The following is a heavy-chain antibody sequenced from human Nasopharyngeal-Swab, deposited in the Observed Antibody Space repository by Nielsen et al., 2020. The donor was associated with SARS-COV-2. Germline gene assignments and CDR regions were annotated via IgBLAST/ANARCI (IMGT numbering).Heavy chain of an antibody. Sequence: WIRQPPGKGLEWIGEIYHSGSTNYNPSLTSRVTISVDKSKNKFSLKLRSVTAADTAVFYCARHMLGGPTAFDIWGQGTVVTVSS. V-gene: IGHV4-4*02. CDR3: ARHMLGGPTAFDI. D-gene: IGHD2-8*01. CDR2: IYHSGST. J-gene: IGHJ3*02.